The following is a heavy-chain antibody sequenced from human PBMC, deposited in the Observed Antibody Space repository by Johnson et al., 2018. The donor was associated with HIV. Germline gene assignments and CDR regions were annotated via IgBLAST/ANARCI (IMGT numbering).Heavy chain of an antibody. Sequence: VQLVESGGGLVQPGGSLRLSCGASGFTFSDYWMSWVRQAPGKGLEWVASIKYDGSDKYYVDAVKGRLIISRDNVNNSVYLQMNSLRGEDTAVYYCARELNSGNYDPWFERWESGAFDVGGQGTLVTVSS. V-gene: IGHV3-7*05. CDR2: IKYDGSDK. CDR1: GFTFSDYW. J-gene: IGHJ3*01. D-gene: IGHD1-26*01. CDR3: ARELNSGNYDPWFERWESGAFDV.